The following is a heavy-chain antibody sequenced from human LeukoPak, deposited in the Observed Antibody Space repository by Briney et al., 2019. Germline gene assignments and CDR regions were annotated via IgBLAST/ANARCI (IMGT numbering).Heavy chain of an antibody. J-gene: IGHJ4*02. CDR2: IYYNGNT. D-gene: IGHD3-22*01. Sequence: SETLSLTCTVSGGSISTYYWSWIRQPPGKGLEWIGYIYYNGNTNFNPSLKSRVTISLDTSKNQFSLRLSSVTAADTAVYYCARHYDTSGNWFYSDYWGQGTLLTVSS. CDR3: ARHYDTSGNWFYSDY. CDR1: GGSISTYY. V-gene: IGHV4-59*08.